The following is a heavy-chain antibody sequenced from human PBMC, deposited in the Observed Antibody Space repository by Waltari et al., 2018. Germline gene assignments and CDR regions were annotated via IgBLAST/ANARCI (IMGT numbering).Heavy chain of an antibody. CDR2: ISWNSGSI. D-gene: IGHD3-3*01. Sequence: EVQLVESGGGLVQPGRSPRLSCVASGFRFDAYAMEWVRQAPGKGLEWVSGISWNSGSIGYADSVKGRFTISRDNAKNSLYLQMNSLRAEDMALYYCAKAPSPTILDAFDIWGQGTMVTVSS. J-gene: IGHJ3*02. CDR3: AKAPSPTILDAFDI. CDR1: GFRFDAYA. V-gene: IGHV3-9*03.